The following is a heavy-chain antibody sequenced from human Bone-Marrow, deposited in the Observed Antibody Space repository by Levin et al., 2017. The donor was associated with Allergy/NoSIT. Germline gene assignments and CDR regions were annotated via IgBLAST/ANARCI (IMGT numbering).Heavy chain of an antibody. J-gene: IGHJ2*01. CDR3: ARDKRSGGVTPDWYFDL. CDR2: ISSSGSTK. Sequence: SCAASGFSFSDYEMNWVRQAPGKGLEWISYISSSGSTKYYADSVKGRFTISTKNSLYLQMNSLRADDTAMYYCARDKRSGGVTPDWYFDLWGRGTLVIVSS. D-gene: IGHD2-15*01. CDR1: GFSFSDYE. V-gene: IGHV3-48*03.